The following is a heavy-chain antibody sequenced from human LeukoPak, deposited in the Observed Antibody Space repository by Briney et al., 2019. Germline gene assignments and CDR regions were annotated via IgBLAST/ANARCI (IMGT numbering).Heavy chain of an antibody. V-gene: IGHV1-2*02. Sequence: ASVKVSCKASEYTFTGYYMHWVRQAPGQGLEWMGWINPNSGGTNYAQKFQGRVTMTRDTSISTAYMELSRLRSDDTAVYYCARRQPSSSSSPFDYWGQGTLVTVSS. D-gene: IGHD6-6*01. CDR3: ARRQPSSSSSPFDY. J-gene: IGHJ4*02. CDR2: INPNSGGT. CDR1: EYTFTGYY.